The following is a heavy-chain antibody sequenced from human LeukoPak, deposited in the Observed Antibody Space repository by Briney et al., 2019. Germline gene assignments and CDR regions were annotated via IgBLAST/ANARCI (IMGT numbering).Heavy chain of an antibody. CDR1: GGTFSSYA. J-gene: IGHJ4*02. D-gene: IGHD3-10*01. CDR3: ARVSPYYYGSGFRYYFDY. CDR2: IIPIFGTA. Sequence: SVKVSCKASGGTFSSYAFSWVRQAPGQGLEWMGGIIPIFGTANYAQKFQGRVTITTDESTSTAYMELSSLRSEDTAVYYCARVSPYYYGSGFRYYFDYWGQGTLVTVSS. V-gene: IGHV1-69*05.